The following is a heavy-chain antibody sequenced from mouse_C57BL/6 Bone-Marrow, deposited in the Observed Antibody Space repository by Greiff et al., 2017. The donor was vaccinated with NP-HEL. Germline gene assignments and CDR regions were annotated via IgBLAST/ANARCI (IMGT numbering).Heavy chain of an antibody. CDR1: GYSITSGYY. D-gene: IGHD2-2*01. J-gene: IGHJ2*01. CDR2: ISYDGSN. CDR3: ARGDFGGYDEDY. Sequence: EVKLQESGPGLVKPSQSLSLTCSVTGYSITSGYYWNWIRQFPGNKLEWMGYISYDGSNNYNPSLKNRISITRDTSKNQFFLKLNSVTTEDTATYYCARGDFGGYDEDYWGQGTTLTVSS. V-gene: IGHV3-6*01.